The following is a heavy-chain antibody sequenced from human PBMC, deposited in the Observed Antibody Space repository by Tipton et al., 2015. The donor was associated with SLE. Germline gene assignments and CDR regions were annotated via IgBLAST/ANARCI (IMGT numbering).Heavy chain of an antibody. CDR1: GFTFSSYA. CDR2: ISGSGGST. CDR3: AKIPVGPYYDYVWGSYRKAY. J-gene: IGHJ4*02. D-gene: IGHD3-16*02. Sequence: SLRLSCAASGFTFSSYAMSWVRQAPGKGLEWVSAISGSGGSTYYADSVKGRFTISRDNSKNTLYLQMNSLRAEDTAVYYCAKIPVGPYYDYVWGSYRKAYWGQGTLVTVSS. V-gene: IGHV3-23*01.